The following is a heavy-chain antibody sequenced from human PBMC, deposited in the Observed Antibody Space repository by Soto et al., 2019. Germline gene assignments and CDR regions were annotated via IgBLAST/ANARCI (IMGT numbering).Heavy chain of an antibody. CDR1: GYSFTSYG. D-gene: IGHD1-26*01. V-gene: IGHV1-18*04. Sequence: ASVKVSCKTSGYSFTSYGLSWVRQAPGQGLEWMGWISSYHGKTNSAQKLKGRVTMTTDTSTSTDYMELRSLRSDDTAVYYCARAYLDLCAMDVWGQGTTVTVS. CDR3: ARAYLDLCAMDV. J-gene: IGHJ6*02. CDR2: ISSYHGKT.